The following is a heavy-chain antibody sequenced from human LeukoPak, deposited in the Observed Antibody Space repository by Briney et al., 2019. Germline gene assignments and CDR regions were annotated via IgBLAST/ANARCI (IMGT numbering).Heavy chain of an antibody. CDR3: ARESMEYSSGWYPFPFDY. J-gene: IGHJ4*02. V-gene: IGHV1-2*04. D-gene: IGHD6-19*01. Sequence: ASVKVSCKASGYTFTGYYMHWVRQAPGQGLEWMGWINPNSGGTNYAQKFQGWVTMTRDTSISTAYMELSRLRSDDTAVYYCARESMEYSSGWYPFPFDYWGQGTLVTVSS. CDR2: INPNSGGT. CDR1: GYTFTGYY.